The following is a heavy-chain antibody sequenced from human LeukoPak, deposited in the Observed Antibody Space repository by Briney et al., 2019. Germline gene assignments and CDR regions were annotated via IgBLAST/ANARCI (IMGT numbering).Heavy chain of an antibody. V-gene: IGHV3-30*18. D-gene: IGHD2-15*01. CDR3: AKGQLVDYGMDV. J-gene: IGHJ6*02. CDR2: MSYDGGHK. CDR1: GFTFSSYA. Sequence: GRSLRLSCAASGFTFSSYAMHWVRQAPGKGLEWVAVMSYDGGHKLYADSVKGRFTISRDNSKNTLYLQMHSLRAEDTAVYYCAKGQLVDYGMDVWGQGTTVTVSS.